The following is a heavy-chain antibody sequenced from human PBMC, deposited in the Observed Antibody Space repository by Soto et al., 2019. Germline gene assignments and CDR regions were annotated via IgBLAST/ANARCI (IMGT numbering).Heavy chain of an antibody. CDR3: ARHFVERWTTPPGAMDV. CDR1: GGSISSYY. CDR2: IYYSGST. D-gene: IGHD4-4*01. J-gene: IGHJ6*03. V-gene: IGHV4-59*08. Sequence: SETLSLTCPVSGGSISSYYWSWIRQPPGEGLEWIGYIYYSGSTNYNPSLKSRVTISVDTSKNQFSLKLSSVTAADTAVYYCARHFVERWTTPPGAMDVWGKGTTVTVSS.